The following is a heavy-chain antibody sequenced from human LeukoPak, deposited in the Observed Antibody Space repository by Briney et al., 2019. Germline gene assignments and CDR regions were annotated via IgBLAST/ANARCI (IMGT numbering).Heavy chain of an antibody. J-gene: IGHJ5*02. CDR1: GFTFSDYY. CDR2: ISSSGSTI. CDR3: AKSPRGELWFNWFDP. V-gene: IGHV3-11*01. Sequence: GGSLRLSCAASGFTFSDYYMSWIRQAPGKGLEWVSYISSSGSTIYYADSVKGRFTISRDNAKNSLYLQMNSLRAEDTAVYYCAKSPRGELWFNWFDPWGQGTLVTVSS. D-gene: IGHD5-18*01.